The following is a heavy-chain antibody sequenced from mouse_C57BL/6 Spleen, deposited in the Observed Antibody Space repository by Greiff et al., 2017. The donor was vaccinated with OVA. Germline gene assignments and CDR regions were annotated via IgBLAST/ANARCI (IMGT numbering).Heavy chain of an antibody. CDR3: ARSVTTVVAEWYFDV. CDR1: GYTSTIYT. CDR2: INPSSGYT. V-gene: IGHV1-4*01. Sequence: VQLQHSGAELARPGASVKMSCKASGYTSTIYTMHWVKQRPGHGLEWIGYINPSSGYTKYNQKFKDKATLTADKSSSTAYMQLSSLTSEDSAVYYCARSVTTVVAEWYFDVWGTGTTVTVSS. D-gene: IGHD1-1*01. J-gene: IGHJ1*03.